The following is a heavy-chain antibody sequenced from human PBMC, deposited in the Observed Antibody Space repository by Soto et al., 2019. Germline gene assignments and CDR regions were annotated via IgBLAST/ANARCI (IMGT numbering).Heavy chain of an antibody. J-gene: IGHJ5*01. CDR3: VRDRRMDVVHRFDS. CDR1: GYTFTDYY. D-gene: IGHD2-15*01. V-gene: IGHV1-2*02. CDR2: IRPITGGT. Sequence: GASVKVSWKASGYTFTDYYLHWVRQAPGQGLEWMGWIRPITGGTNYAQKFRGRVTMTSDTSISTAYMELSSLRSDDTAVYYCVRDRRMDVVHRFDSWGQGTLVTVSS.